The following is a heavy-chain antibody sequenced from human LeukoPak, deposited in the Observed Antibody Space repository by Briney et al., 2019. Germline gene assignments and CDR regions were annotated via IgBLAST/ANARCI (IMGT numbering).Heavy chain of an antibody. J-gene: IGHJ4*02. CDR2: IYSSGNT. CDR3: ARGVVITGLDY. D-gene: IGHD3-3*01. Sequence: SETLSLTCTVSGGFISSYYWNWIRQTPGKGLEWFGSIYSSGNTNYNPSLKSRVTISVDTSKNQFSLMLTSVTAADTAVYYCARGVVITGLDYWGQGTLVTVSS. V-gene: IGHV4-59*01. CDR1: GGFISSYY.